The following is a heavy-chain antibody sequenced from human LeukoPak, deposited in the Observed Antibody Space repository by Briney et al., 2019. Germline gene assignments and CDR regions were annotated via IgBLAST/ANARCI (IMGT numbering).Heavy chain of an antibody. D-gene: IGHD3-22*01. V-gene: IGHV3-33*01. J-gene: IGHJ4*02. CDR2: IWYDGRRK. CDR3: GRDVDSGGHYSNFDS. Sequence: GRSLRLSCAASGFTFSSYGIHRVRHAPGKGLEWVSVIWYDGRRKYYADSVKGRFTISRDNSKNTVYLQMDSLRAEDTAVYYCGRDVDSGGHYSNFDSWGQGTLVTVSS. CDR1: GFTFSSYG.